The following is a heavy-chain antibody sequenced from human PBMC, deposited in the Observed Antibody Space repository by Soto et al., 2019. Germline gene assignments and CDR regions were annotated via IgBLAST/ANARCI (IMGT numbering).Heavy chain of an antibody. Sequence: PGGSLRLSCAASGFTVSSYAMSWVRQAPGKGLEWVSAISGSGGSTYYADSVKGRFTISRDNSKNTLYLQMNSLRAEDTAVYYCAKVAGYSSGWYIDYWGQGTLVTVSS. CDR3: AKVAGYSSGWYIDY. CDR1: GFTVSSYA. J-gene: IGHJ4*02. D-gene: IGHD6-19*01. CDR2: ISGSGGST. V-gene: IGHV3-23*01.